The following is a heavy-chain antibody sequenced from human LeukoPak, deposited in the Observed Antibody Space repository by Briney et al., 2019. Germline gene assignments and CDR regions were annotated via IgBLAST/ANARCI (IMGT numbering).Heavy chain of an antibody. J-gene: IGHJ4*02. Sequence: GASVKVSCKASGYTFTSYYMHWVRQAPGQGLEWMGIINPSGGSTSYAQKFQGRVTMTRDMSTSTVYMELNSLRSEDTAVYYCARGGYYDSSGYYTGDFDYWGQGTLVTVSS. CDR3: ARGGYYDSSGYYTGDFDY. CDR1: GYTFTSYY. V-gene: IGHV1-46*01. D-gene: IGHD3-22*01. CDR2: INPSGGST.